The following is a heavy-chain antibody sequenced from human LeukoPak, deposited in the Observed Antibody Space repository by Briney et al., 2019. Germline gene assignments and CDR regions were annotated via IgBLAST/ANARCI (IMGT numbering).Heavy chain of an antibody. D-gene: IGHD6-19*01. Sequence: GGSLRLSCAASGFTFSSFELNWVRHAPGKGLEWVSYMGSSGSTIYYADSVKGRFTISRDNAKNSLYLQMNSLRAEDTAVYYCASSAGYRSGWRLDYWGQGTLVTVSS. V-gene: IGHV3-48*03. J-gene: IGHJ4*02. CDR2: MGSSGSTI. CDR3: ASSAGYRSGWRLDY. CDR1: GFTFSSFE.